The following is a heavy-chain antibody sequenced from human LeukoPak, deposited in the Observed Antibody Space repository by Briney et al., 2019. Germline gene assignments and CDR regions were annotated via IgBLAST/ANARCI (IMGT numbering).Heavy chain of an antibody. V-gene: IGHV3-21*01. Sequence: GGSLRLSCAASGFTFSRYSMNWVRQAPGKGLEWVSSISISSSYIYYADSVKGRFTMSRDNAKNSLYLQVNSLRADDTAVYYCARGSRLGVVGRDAFDIWGQGTMVTVSS. CDR1: GFTFSRYS. J-gene: IGHJ3*02. CDR3: ARGSRLGVVGRDAFDI. CDR2: ISISSSYI. D-gene: IGHD3-3*01.